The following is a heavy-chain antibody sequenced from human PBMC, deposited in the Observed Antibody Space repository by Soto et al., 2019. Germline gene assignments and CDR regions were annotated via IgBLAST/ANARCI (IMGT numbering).Heavy chain of an antibody. J-gene: IGHJ4*02. CDR2: VYGDNGNT. CDR3: AAVDIGDY. D-gene: IGHD5-12*01. V-gene: IGHV1-3*01. CDR1: GDTFTSYA. Sequence: ASVKVSCKASGDTFTSYAIHWVRQVPGQRLEWMGWVYGDNGNTKYLEKFQGRVTFTRDTSASTAYMELSNLRSEDTALYYCAAVDIGDYWGQGTLVTVS.